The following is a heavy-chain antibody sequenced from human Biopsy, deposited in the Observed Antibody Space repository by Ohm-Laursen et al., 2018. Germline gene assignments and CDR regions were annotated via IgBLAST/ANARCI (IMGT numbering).Heavy chain of an antibody. CDR2: IYSGGST. D-gene: IGHD6-19*01. CDR1: GFTVSSNY. CDR3: ARGGIAVAGTNFDY. J-gene: IGHJ4*02. V-gene: IGHV3-66*01. Sequence: SLRLSCAASGFTVSSNYMSWVRQAPGKGLEWVSVIYSGGSTYYADPVKDRFTISRDNSKNTLYLQMNSLRAEDTAVYYCARGGIAVAGTNFDYWGQGTLVTVSS.